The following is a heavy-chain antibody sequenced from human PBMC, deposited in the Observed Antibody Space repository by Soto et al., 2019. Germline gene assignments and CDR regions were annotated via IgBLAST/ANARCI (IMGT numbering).Heavy chain of an antibody. V-gene: IGHV3-23*01. Sequence: GGSLRLSCAASGFTFSSYAMSWVRQAPGKGLEWVSAISGSGGSTYYADSGKGRFTISRDNSKNTLYLQMNSLGAEDTAVYYGAEGPALWGVGEFYNGFDPWGQGTLVTVSS. CDR1: GFTFSSYA. CDR3: AEGPALWGVGEFYNGFDP. J-gene: IGHJ5*02. CDR2: ISGSGGST. D-gene: IGHD3-10*01.